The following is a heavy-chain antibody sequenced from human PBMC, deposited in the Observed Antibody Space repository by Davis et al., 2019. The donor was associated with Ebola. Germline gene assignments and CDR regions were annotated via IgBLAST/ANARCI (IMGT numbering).Heavy chain of an antibody. CDR3: ASIMITFGGVSLFDY. V-gene: IGHV3-74*01. CDR1: GFTFSSYW. Sequence: GESLKISCAASGFTFSSYWMHWVRQAPGKGLVWVSRINSDGSSTSYADSVKGRFTISRDNAKNLLYLQMNILRAEDTAVYYCASIMITFGGVSLFDYWGQGTLVTVSS. CDR2: INSDGSST. J-gene: IGHJ4*02. D-gene: IGHD3-16*01.